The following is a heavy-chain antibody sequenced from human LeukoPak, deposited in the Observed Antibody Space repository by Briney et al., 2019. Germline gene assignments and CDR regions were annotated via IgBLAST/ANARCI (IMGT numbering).Heavy chain of an antibody. D-gene: IGHD1-1*01. CDR3: ARSRTSGTSNLYFYYGMDV. CDR1: GVTLSNYA. V-gene: IGHV3-23*01. Sequence: GGSLRLSCVASGVTLSNYAMSWARQAPGKGLEWVSGISSSGSGGNTYYADSVKGRFTISRDNAKNSLYLQMNSLRAEDTAVYYCARSRTSGTSNLYFYYGMDVWGQGTTVTVSS. CDR2: ISSSGSGGNT. J-gene: IGHJ6*02.